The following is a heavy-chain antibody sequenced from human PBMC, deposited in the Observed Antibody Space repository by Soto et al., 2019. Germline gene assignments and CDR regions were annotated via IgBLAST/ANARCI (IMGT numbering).Heavy chain of an antibody. CDR2: IYYSGST. J-gene: IGHJ3*02. CDR1: GGSISSGDYY. CDR3: ARDRTRAARGVLNAFDI. D-gene: IGHD6-6*01. V-gene: IGHV4-30-4*01. Sequence: QVQLQESGPGLVKPSQTLSLTCTVSGGSISSGDYYWSWIRQPPGKGLEWIGYIYYSGSTYYNPSLKSRVTISVDTSKTQFSLKLSSVTAADTAVYYCARDRTRAARGVLNAFDIWGQGTMVTVSS.